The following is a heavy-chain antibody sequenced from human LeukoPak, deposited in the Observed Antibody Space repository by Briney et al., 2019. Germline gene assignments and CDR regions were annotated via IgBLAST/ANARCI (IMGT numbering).Heavy chain of an antibody. D-gene: IGHD1-26*01. Sequence: SETLSLTCTVSGGSISSYYWSWIRQPPGKGLEWIAYIHYSGSINYNLSLRSRVIILADTSKNQFSLKLSSVTAADTAVYYCASYSGDYSLQYWGQGTLVTVS. V-gene: IGHV4-59*01. CDR2: IHYSGSI. J-gene: IGHJ1*01. CDR1: GGSISSYY. CDR3: ASYSGDYSLQY.